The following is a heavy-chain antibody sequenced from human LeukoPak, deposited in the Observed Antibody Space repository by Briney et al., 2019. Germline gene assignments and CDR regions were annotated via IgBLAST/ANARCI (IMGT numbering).Heavy chain of an antibody. Sequence: PGKSLRLSCAASGFTFSSYAMSWVRQAPGKGLEWVSAISGSGGSTYYADSVKGRFTISRDNSKNTLYLQMNSLRAEDTAVYYCAKTPSGSLRFDYWGQGTLVTVSS. CDR1: GFTFSSYA. J-gene: IGHJ4*02. V-gene: IGHV3-23*01. CDR2: ISGSGGST. CDR3: AKTPSGSLRFDY. D-gene: IGHD1-26*01.